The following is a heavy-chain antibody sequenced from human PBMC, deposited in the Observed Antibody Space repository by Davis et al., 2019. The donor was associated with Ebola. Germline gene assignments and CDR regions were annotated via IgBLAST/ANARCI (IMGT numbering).Heavy chain of an antibody. D-gene: IGHD6-19*01. V-gene: IGHV3-23*01. Sequence: GESLKISCTASGFTVSSNHMNWVRQAPGKGLEWVSGISGYGDNTYYADSVEGRFTISRDNSKNTMYLQMNSLRAEDTGVYYCAGGQWVLPEDYWGQGTLVTVSS. CDR2: ISGYGDNT. CDR1: GFTVSSNH. J-gene: IGHJ4*02. CDR3: AGGQWVLPEDY.